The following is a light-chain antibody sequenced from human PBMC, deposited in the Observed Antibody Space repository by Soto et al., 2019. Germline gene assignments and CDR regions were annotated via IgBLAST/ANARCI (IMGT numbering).Light chain of an antibody. CDR1: PGISNN. V-gene: IGKV1-27*01. CDR2: GAS. Sequence: DIQMTQSPSSLSASVGDRVTITCRASPGISNNLAWYQQKPGKVPRLLIYGASTLQSGVPSRFSGSGSGTDFTLTISSLQPEDVATYYCQKYDSAPLTFGQGTKVEFK. J-gene: IGKJ1*01. CDR3: QKYDSAPLT.